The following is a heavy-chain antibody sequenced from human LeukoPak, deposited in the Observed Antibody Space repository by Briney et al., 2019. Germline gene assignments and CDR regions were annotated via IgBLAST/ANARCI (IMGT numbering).Heavy chain of an antibody. CDR3: ARDLGITGTRNWFDP. V-gene: IGHV1-18*01. Sequence: ASVKVSCRASGYTFTSYGISWVRQAPGQGLEWMGWISAYNGNTNYAQKLQGRVTMTTGTSTSTAYMELRSLRSDDTAVYYCARDLGITGTRNWFDPWGQGTLVTVSS. J-gene: IGHJ5*02. CDR1: GYTFTSYG. CDR2: ISAYNGNT. D-gene: IGHD1-7*01.